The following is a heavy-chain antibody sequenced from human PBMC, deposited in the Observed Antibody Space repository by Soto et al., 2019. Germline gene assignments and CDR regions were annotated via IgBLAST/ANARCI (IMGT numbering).Heavy chain of an antibody. J-gene: IGHJ4*02. CDR1: GFTFSSYA. CDR3: ATSGIAARRHLDY. D-gene: IGHD6-6*01. V-gene: IGHV3-33*03. Sequence: PGGSLRLSCAASGFTFSSYAMHWVRQAPGMGLEWVAVIWYDGSNKDYADSVKGRIAISRDNSKNTLYLQLTSLRVEDTAVYYCATSGIAARRHLDYWGQGTLVTVSS. CDR2: IWYDGSNK.